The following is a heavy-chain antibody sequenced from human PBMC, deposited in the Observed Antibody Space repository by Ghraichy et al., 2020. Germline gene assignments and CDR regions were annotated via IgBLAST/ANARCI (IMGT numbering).Heavy chain of an antibody. Sequence: LSLTCAASGFTFDDYSMHWVRQAPGKGLEWVSLITWDGGSAYYADSVKGRLAISRDNSKNSVYLQLNSLRPEDTAVYFCARDLGGSAAGFDSWGQGTLVTVSS. CDR2: ITWDGGSA. CDR1: GFTFDDYS. CDR3: ARDLGGSAAGFDS. J-gene: IGHJ4*02. V-gene: IGHV3-43*01. D-gene: IGHD3-16*01.